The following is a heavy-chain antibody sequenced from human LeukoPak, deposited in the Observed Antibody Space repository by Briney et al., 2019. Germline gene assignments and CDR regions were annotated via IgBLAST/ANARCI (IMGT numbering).Heavy chain of an antibody. CDR2: INHSGST. D-gene: IGHD3-10*01. CDR1: GGSFSGCY. CDR3: ARESRGVGNDS. V-gene: IGHV4-34*01. J-gene: IGHJ4*02. Sequence: SETLSLTCAVYGGSFSGCYWSWIRQPPGKGLEWIGEINHSGSTNYNPSLKSRVTISVDTSKNQFSLRLSSVTAADTAVYYCARESRGVGNDSWGQGTLVTVSS.